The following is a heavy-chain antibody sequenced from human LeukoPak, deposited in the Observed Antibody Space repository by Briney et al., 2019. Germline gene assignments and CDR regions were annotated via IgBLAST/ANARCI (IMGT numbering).Heavy chain of an antibody. J-gene: IGHJ4*02. CDR2: ISTYNGDT. D-gene: IGHD2-15*01. V-gene: IGHV1-18*01. CDR3: ARYWYCSGGSCIDLFDY. Sequence: ASVKVSCKASGYTFTDYGISWMRQAPGQGLEWMGWISTYNGDTNHAQNLQGRLTMTTDTSTSTVYMELSSLKSDDTAVYYCARYWYCSGGSCIDLFDYWGQGILVTVSS. CDR1: GYTFTDYG.